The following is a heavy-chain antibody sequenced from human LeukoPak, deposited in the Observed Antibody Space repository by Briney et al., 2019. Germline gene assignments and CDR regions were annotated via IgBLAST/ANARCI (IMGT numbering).Heavy chain of an antibody. D-gene: IGHD4-23*01. Sequence: SETLSLTCAISGASIASGSYHWDWIRQPAGSRPEYIGRISARGRTNYNPSLKSRLTISMDTSKNHVSLRLSSVTAADTAVYYCTRGGHDYGGSFDTWGQGILVTVSS. CDR2: ISARGRT. CDR1: GASIASGSYH. V-gene: IGHV4-61*02. J-gene: IGHJ5*02. CDR3: TRGGHDYGGSFDT.